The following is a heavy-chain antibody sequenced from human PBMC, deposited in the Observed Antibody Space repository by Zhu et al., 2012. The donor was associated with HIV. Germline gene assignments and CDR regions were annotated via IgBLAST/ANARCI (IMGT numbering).Heavy chain of an antibody. D-gene: IGHD1-1*01. CDR2: IYHTGST. V-gene: IGHV4-38-2*02. J-gene: IGHJ4*02. Sequence: QAQLRESGPGLVKPSETLSLTCTVSGYSISTGYYWGWIRQPAGKGLDWIGHIYHTGSTYYNPSLKTRVTMSVDTSKNHFSLKLSSVSAADTAVYYCATGEASLAAPGTGYFKSWGQGALVTVSS. CDR3: ATGEASLAAPGTGYFKS. CDR1: GYSISTGYY.